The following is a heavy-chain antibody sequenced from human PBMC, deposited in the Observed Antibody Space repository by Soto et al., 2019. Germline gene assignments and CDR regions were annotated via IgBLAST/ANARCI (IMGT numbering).Heavy chain of an antibody. V-gene: IGHV4-34*01. Sequence: SETLSLTCAVYGGSFSGYYWSWIRQPPGKGLEWIGEINHSGSTNYNPSLKSRVTISVDTSKNQFSLKLSSVTAADTTVYYCARVRGWYHLDYWGQGTLVTVSS. J-gene: IGHJ4*02. CDR2: INHSGST. D-gene: IGHD6-19*01. CDR3: ARVRGWYHLDY. CDR1: GGSFSGYY.